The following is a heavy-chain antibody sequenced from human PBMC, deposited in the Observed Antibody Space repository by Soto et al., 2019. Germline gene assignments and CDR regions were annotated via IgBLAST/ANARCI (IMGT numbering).Heavy chain of an antibody. D-gene: IGHD4-17*01. V-gene: IGHV3-23*01. Sequence: EVQLLESGGGLVRPGGSLRLSCGGSKFTFSTYAMTSVRQAPGKGLEWGSGIRVGGGITKYADSVKGRFTIARDNSKNTLYLQMNSLRGEDTAIYYCPKDPNGDYLGAFDSWGQGTLVTVSS. CDR1: KFTFSTYA. CDR3: PKDPNGDYLGAFDS. CDR2: IRVGGGIT. J-gene: IGHJ4*02.